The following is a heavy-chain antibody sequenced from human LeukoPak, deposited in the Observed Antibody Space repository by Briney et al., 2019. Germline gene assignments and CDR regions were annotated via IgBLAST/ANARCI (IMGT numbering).Heavy chain of an antibody. D-gene: IGHD1-7*01. CDR2: TYYRSKWFN. Sequence: SQTLSLTCAISGDTVSSNSAAWSWIRQSPSRGLEWLGRTYYRSKWFNDYAMSVKGRMTINPDTSKNQFSLQLNSVTPEDSAVYYCARDLHELELFYFDSWGQGTLVIVSS. CDR3: ARDLHELELFYFDS. J-gene: IGHJ4*02. CDR1: GDTVSSNSAA. V-gene: IGHV6-1*01.